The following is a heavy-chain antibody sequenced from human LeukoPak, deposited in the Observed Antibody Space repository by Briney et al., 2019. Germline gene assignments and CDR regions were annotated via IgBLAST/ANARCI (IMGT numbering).Heavy chain of an antibody. CDR2: IYSGGST. CDR1: GFTVSSNY. D-gene: IGHD6-19*01. J-gene: IGHJ4*02. Sequence: GGSLRLSCAASGFTVSSNYMSWVRQAPGRGLEWVSVIYSGGSTYYADSVKGRFTISRDNSKNTLYLQMNSLRAEDTAVYYCARTNSSGWYDYFDYWGQGTLVTVSS. CDR3: ARTNSSGWYDYFDY. V-gene: IGHV3-53*01.